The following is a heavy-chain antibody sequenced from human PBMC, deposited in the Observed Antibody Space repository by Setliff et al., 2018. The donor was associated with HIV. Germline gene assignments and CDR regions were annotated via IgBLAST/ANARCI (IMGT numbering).Heavy chain of an antibody. D-gene: IGHD3-3*01. CDR3: ARIFGDQGYYYGMDV. V-gene: IGHV4-59*01. CDR1: GGSISSYY. J-gene: IGHJ6*02. CDR2: IYYSGST. Sequence: SETLSLTCTVSGGSISSYYWSWIRQPPGKGLEWIGYIYYSGSTNYNPSLKSRVTISVDTYKNQFSLKLSSVIAADTAVYYCARIFGDQGYYYGMDVWGQGTTVTVSS.